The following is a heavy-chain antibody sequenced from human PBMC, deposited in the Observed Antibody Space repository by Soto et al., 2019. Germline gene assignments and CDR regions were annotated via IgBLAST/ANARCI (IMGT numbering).Heavy chain of an antibody. V-gene: IGHV3-64D*08. Sequence: PGGSLRLSCSASGFTFSAYAMHWVRQAPGKGLEYVSAINSNGGSTYYADSVKGRFTISRDNSENTLYLQMSSLRAEDTAVYYCVKRDGYNSYDYWGQGTLVTVSS. D-gene: IGHD5-12*01. CDR3: VKRDGYNSYDY. CDR2: INSNGGST. CDR1: GFTFSAYA. J-gene: IGHJ4*02.